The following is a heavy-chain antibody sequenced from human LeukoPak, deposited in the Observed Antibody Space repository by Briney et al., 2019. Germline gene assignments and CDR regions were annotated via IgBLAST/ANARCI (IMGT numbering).Heavy chain of an antibody. CDR1: GYSFTSYW. J-gene: IGHJ6*03. Sequence: GESLKISCKGSGYSFTSYWIGWVRQMPGKGLEWMGIIYPGDSDTRYSPSFQGQVTISADKSINTAYLQWSSLKASDTAMYYCARGYYYASGSPAGGYYYYMDVWGKGTTVTVSS. CDR2: IYPGDSDT. D-gene: IGHD3-10*01. V-gene: IGHV5-51*01. CDR3: ARGYYYASGSPAGGYYYYMDV.